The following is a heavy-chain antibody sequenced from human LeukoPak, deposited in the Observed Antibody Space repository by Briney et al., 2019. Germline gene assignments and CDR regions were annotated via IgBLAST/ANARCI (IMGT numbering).Heavy chain of an antibody. CDR1: GFTFSSYA. Sequence: GGSLRLSCAASGFTFSSYAMSWVRQAPGKGLEWVANIKQDGSEKYYVDSVKGRFTISRDNAKNSLYLQMNSLRAEDTAVYYCARVRTPPLNYCDSSGYLDYWGQGTLVTVSS. V-gene: IGHV3-7*01. J-gene: IGHJ4*02. CDR2: IKQDGSEK. D-gene: IGHD3-22*01. CDR3: ARVRTPPLNYCDSSGYLDY.